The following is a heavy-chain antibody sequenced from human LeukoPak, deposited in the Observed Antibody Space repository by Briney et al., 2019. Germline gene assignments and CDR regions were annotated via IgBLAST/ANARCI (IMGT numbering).Heavy chain of an antibody. V-gene: IGHV3-23*01. CDR3: ARDWFHAIDY. Sequence: GGSLRLSCAASGFTFSSYAMSWVRQAPGKGLEWVSGISSSGDRTYYADSVKGRFTISRDNFKNTLYLQMKSLRAEDTAVYYCARDWFHAIDYWGQGTLVTVSS. CDR1: GFTFSSYA. J-gene: IGHJ4*02. CDR2: ISSSGDRT. D-gene: IGHD2/OR15-2a*01.